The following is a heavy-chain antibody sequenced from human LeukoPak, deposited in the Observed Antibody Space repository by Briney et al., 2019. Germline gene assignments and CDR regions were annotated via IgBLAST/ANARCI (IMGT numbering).Heavy chain of an antibody. V-gene: IGHV3-23*01. CDR2: ISGSGGST. CDR1: GFTFSSYA. D-gene: IGHD3-10*01. CDR3: AKDLSFGELSPFDY. Sequence: TGGSLGLSCAASGFTFSSYAMSWVRQAPGKGLEWVSAISGSGGSTYYADSVKGRFTISRDNSKNTLYLQMNSLRAEDTAVYYCAKDLSFGELSPFDYWGQATLVTVSS. J-gene: IGHJ4*02.